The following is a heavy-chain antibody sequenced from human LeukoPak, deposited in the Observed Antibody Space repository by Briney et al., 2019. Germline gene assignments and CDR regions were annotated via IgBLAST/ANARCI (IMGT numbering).Heavy chain of an antibody. V-gene: IGHV3-72*01. J-gene: IGHJ4*02. CDR2: IRNKVNSHTT. D-gene: IGHD3-10*01. CDR1: GFTFSDHY. CDR3: VAMLRGVGY. Sequence: PGGSLRLSCAASGFTFSDHYMDWVRQAPGKGLEWVGRIRNKVNSHTTEYSASVKGRFTISRDDSTNSVYLQMNSLKTEDTAVYYCVAMLRGVGYWGQGTLVTVFS.